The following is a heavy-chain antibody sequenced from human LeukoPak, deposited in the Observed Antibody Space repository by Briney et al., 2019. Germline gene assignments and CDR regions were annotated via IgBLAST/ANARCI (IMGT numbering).Heavy chain of an antibody. CDR2: ISSSGSTI. Sequence: GGSLRLSCAASGFTFSDYYMSWIRQAPGKGLEWVSYISSSGSTIYYADSVKGRFTISRDNAKNSLYLQMNSLRAEDTAVYYCAREVCSSTSCYSYYFDYWGQGTLVTVS. J-gene: IGHJ4*02. V-gene: IGHV3-11*04. D-gene: IGHD2-2*01. CDR1: GFTFSDYY. CDR3: AREVCSSTSCYSYYFDY.